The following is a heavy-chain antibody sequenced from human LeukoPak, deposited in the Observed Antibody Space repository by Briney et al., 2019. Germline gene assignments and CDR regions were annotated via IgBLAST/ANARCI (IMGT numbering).Heavy chain of an antibody. CDR1: GYSISSGYY. Sequence: SETLSLTCTVSGYSISSGYYWGWIRQPPGKGLEWIGSIYHSGSTYYNPSLKSRVTISVDTSKNQFSLKLSSVTAAATAVYYCARMEGSYYFWFDPWGQGTLVTVSS. D-gene: IGHD1-26*01. J-gene: IGHJ5*02. CDR2: IYHSGST. V-gene: IGHV4-38-2*02. CDR3: ARMEGSYYFWFDP.